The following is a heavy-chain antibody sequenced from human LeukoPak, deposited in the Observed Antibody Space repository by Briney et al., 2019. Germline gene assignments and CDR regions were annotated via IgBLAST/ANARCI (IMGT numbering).Heavy chain of an antibody. CDR3: ARRSSNYYFDY. CDR1: GFTFSNYN. CDR2: ISSSNNYI. Sequence: GGSLRLSCAASGFTFSNYNMNWVRQAPGKGLEWVSSISSSNNYIYYADSVKGRFTISRDNAKNSLYLQMNSLRAEDTAVYYCARRSSNYYFDYWGQGTPVTVSS. V-gene: IGHV3-21*01. J-gene: IGHJ4*02.